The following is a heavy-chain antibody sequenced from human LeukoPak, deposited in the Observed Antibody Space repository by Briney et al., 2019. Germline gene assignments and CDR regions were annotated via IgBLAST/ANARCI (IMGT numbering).Heavy chain of an antibody. CDR2: IHNSGST. CDR3: ARNPPGDYDFDY. D-gene: IGHD4-17*01. CDR1: GGSISSYY. Sequence: PSETLSLTCTVSGGSISSYYWSWIRQYPGKALEWIGHIHNSGSTSYNPSLKSRVTISVDTSKNQLSLKLSSVTAADTALYYCARNPPGDYDFDYWGQGTLLTGSS. V-gene: IGHV4-59*01. J-gene: IGHJ4*02.